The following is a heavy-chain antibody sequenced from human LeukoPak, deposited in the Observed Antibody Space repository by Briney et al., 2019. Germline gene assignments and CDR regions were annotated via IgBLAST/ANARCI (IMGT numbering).Heavy chain of an antibody. V-gene: IGHV3-23*01. Sequence: SGGSLRLSCAASGFTFSDYPVSWVRQAPGKGLEWVSAISRLAGSTAYADSVNGRFTISRDNSQNTLFLQMNSLRVDDTAMYYCAKDVRDYYGTGTLNFDSWGQGTLVSVSS. D-gene: IGHD3-10*01. J-gene: IGHJ4*02. CDR2: ISRLAGST. CDR1: GFTFSDYP. CDR3: AKDVRDYYGTGTLNFDS.